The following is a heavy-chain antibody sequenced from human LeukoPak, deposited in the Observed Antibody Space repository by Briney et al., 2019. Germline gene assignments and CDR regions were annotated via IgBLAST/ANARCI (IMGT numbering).Heavy chain of an antibody. CDR2: INQDGSEK. CDR1: GFTFRRYW. D-gene: IGHD2-2*01. V-gene: IGHV3-7*01. J-gene: IGHJ5*02. Sequence: GGSLRLSCAASGFTFRRYWMSWVRQAPGKGLEWVANINQDGSEKNYVDSVKGRFTISRDNAKNSLYLQMNSLRAEGTAVYYCAASSTSAPNWFDPWGQGTLVTVSS. CDR3: AASSTSAPNWFDP.